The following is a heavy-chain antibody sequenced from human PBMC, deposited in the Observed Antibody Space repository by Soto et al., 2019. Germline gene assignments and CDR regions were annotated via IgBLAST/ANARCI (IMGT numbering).Heavy chain of an antibody. Sequence: QVQLQESGPGLVKPSQTLSLTCTVSGASVTSTTYYWSWIRQLPGKGLESIGYIFYGGSSYYNPSLESRITRARDTAKDHSTLEMKSMTAADTAVYFCSSDGLSTRVVGRNSAGWDVDVWGPGTTIIVSS. J-gene: IGHJ6*02. CDR3: SSDGLSTRVVGRNSAGWDVDV. D-gene: IGHD3-3*01. CDR1: GASVTSTTYY. CDR2: IFYGGSS. V-gene: IGHV4-31*03.